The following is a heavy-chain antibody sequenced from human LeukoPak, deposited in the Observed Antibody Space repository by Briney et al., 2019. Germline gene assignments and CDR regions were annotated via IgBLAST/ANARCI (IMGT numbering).Heavy chain of an antibody. Sequence: GGSLRLSCAASGFTFSSYGMHRVRQAPGKGLEWVAVIWYDGSNKYYADSVKGRFTISRDNSKNTLYLQMNSLRAEDTAVYYCARDRDYDFWSGYPWFDPWGQGTLVTVSS. J-gene: IGHJ5*02. CDR3: ARDRDYDFWSGYPWFDP. CDR1: GFTFSSYG. CDR2: IWYDGSNK. V-gene: IGHV3-33*01. D-gene: IGHD3-3*01.